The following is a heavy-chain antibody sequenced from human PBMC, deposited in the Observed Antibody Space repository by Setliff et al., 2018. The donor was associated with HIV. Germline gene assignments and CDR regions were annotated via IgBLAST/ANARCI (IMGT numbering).Heavy chain of an antibody. J-gene: IGHJ6*02. D-gene: IGHD3-3*01. V-gene: IGHV4-4*02. CDR2: IYHSGTT. CDR3: ARRLQFLEFLHGVGGLDV. Sequence: SETLSLTCAVSGGSISSNWWSWVRQSPGKGLEWIGEIYHSGTTYYNPSLKSRVTISVDTSKNQFSLKLSSATAADTAVYYCARRLQFLEFLHGVGGLDVWGQGTTVTVSS. CDR1: GGSISSNW.